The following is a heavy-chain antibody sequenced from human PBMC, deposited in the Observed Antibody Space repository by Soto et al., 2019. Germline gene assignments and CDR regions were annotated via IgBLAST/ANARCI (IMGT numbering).Heavy chain of an antibody. J-gene: IGHJ4*02. V-gene: IGHV3-23*01. CDR2: ISGSAGSA. CDR1: GFTFRNYA. Sequence: GGSLRLSCVASGFTFRNYALTWVRQAPGKGLEWVSSISGSAGSAYYADSVKGRFTISRDNSMNTVSLQMTSLRAEDSALYYCAKARSGYSYAYNFDYWGQGALVTVSS. D-gene: IGHD5-12*01. CDR3: AKARSGYSYAYNFDY.